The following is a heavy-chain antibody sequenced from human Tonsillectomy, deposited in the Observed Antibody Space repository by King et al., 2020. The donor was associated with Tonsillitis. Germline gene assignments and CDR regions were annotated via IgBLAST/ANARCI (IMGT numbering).Heavy chain of an antibody. CDR2: IFYRGST. CDR1: GVSVTSNNYY. CDR3: ARGRVYCSGGSCYEDYYYGMDV. J-gene: IGHJ6*02. Sequence: VQLQESGPGLVKPSETLSLTCSVSGVSVTSNNYYWSWMRQAPGKGLEWIGYIFYRGSTNYNPSLKSRLTISIDTSKNQFSLKVSSWTAADTAVYYCARGRVYCSGGSCYEDYYYGMDVWGQGTTVTVSS. V-gene: IGHV4-61*01. D-gene: IGHD2-15*01.